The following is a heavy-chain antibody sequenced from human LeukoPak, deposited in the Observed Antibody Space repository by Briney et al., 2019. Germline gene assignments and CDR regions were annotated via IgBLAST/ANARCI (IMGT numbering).Heavy chain of an antibody. D-gene: IGHD3-9*01. CDR2: INQDGSVK. V-gene: IGHV3-7*03. J-gene: IGHJ3*02. CDR1: GFTFSSYW. Sequence: GSLRLSCSASGFTFSSYWMSWVRQAPGKGLEWVANINQDGSVKYHVDSVKGRFTISRDNSKNTLYLQMNSLRAEDTAVYYCARDTRYIDWSLGAFDIWGQGTMVTVSS. CDR3: ARDTRYIDWSLGAFDI.